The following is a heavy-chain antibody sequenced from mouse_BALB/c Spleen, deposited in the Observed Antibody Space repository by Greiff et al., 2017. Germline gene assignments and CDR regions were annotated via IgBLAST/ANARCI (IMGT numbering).Heavy chain of an antibody. CDR1: GYSITSDYA. CDR2: ISYSGST. Sequence: VQLQQSGPGLVKPSQSLSLTCTVTGYSITSDYAWNWIRQFPGNKLEWMGYISYSGSTSYNPSLKSRISITRDTSKNQFFLQLNSVTTEDTATYYCARWGTMAGTYFDVWGAGTTVTVSS. V-gene: IGHV3-2*02. D-gene: IGHD1-1*02. CDR3: ARWGTMAGTYFDV. J-gene: IGHJ1*01.